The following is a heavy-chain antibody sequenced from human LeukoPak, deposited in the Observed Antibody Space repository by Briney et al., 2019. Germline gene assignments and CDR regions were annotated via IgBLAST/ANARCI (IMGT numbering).Heavy chain of an antibody. Sequence: ASVKVSCKASGYTFTSYDINWVRQATGQGLEWMGWMNPNSGNTGYAQKFQGRVTMTRNTSISTAYMELSSLRSEDTAVYYCARSRAQYSGSYYRWFDPWGQGTLVTVSS. J-gene: IGHJ5*02. D-gene: IGHD1-26*01. CDR3: ARSRAQYSGSYYRWFDP. V-gene: IGHV1-8*01. CDR2: MNPNSGNT. CDR1: GYTFTSYD.